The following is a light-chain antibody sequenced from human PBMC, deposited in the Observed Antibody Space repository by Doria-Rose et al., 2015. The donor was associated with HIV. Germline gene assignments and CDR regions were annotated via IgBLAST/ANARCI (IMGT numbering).Light chain of an antibody. V-gene: IGKV3-11*01. Sequence: CRASQSVSSNLAWYQQKPGQAPRLLIYDASNRATGIPARFSGSGSGTDFTPTISSLEPEDFAVYFCQQRSNWPPIFTFGPGTKVDI. J-gene: IGKJ3*01. CDR1: QSVSSN. CDR2: DAS. CDR3: QQRSNWPPIFT.